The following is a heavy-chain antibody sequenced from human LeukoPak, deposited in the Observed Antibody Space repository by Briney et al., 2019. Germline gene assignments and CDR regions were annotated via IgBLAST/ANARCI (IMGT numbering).Heavy chain of an antibody. Sequence: PGGSLRLSCAASGFTFSSYAMSWVRQAPGKGLEWVSGISGSGGDTYYADSVKGRFSISRDNYKKMVYVEMNSLRAGDTAVYYCAKGERYCIGDICYGNRLEAWGQGTLVTVSS. CDR3: AKGERYCIGDICYGNRLEA. CDR2: ISGSGGDT. J-gene: IGHJ5*02. D-gene: IGHD2-15*01. CDR1: GFTFSSYA. V-gene: IGHV3-23*01.